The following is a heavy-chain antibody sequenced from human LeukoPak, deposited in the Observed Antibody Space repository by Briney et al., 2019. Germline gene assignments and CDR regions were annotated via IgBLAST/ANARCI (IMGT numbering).Heavy chain of an antibody. CDR1: GFTFSSYG. CDR2: ISYDGSNK. CDR3: ANLEPVPGGGAFDI. Sequence: GGSLRLSCAASGFTFSSYGMHWVRQAPGKGLEWVAVISYDGSNKYYADSVKGRFTISRDNSKNTLYLQMNSLRAEDTAVYYCANLEPVPGGGAFDIWGQGTMVTVSS. D-gene: IGHD1-14*01. J-gene: IGHJ3*02. V-gene: IGHV3-30*18.